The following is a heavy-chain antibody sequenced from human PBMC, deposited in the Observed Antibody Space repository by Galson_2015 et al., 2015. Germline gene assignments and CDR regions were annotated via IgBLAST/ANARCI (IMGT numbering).Heavy chain of an antibody. CDR2: IYHSGST. V-gene: IGHV4-4*02. CDR3: AKFGESSSLDY. CDR1: GGSISSSNW. D-gene: IGHD3-10*01. Sequence: ETLSLTCSVSGGSISSSNWWSWVRQPPGKGLEWIGEIYHSGSTNYNPSLKSRVTISVDKSKNQFSLKLSSVTAADTAVYYCAKFGESSSLDYWGQGTLVTVSS. J-gene: IGHJ4*02.